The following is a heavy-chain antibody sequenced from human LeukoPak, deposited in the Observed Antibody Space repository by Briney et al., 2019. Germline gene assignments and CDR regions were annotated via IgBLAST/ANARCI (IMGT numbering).Heavy chain of an antibody. D-gene: IGHD2-21*01. CDR1: GFTFSSYA. Sequence: QSGGSLRLSCAASGFTFSSYAMHWVRQAPGKGLEWVAVISYDGSNKYYADSVKGRFTISRDNSKNTLYLQMNSLRAEDTAVYYCARESTAHSGFDPWGQETLVTVSS. J-gene: IGHJ5*02. V-gene: IGHV3-30*04. CDR3: ARESTAHSGFDP. CDR2: ISYDGSNK.